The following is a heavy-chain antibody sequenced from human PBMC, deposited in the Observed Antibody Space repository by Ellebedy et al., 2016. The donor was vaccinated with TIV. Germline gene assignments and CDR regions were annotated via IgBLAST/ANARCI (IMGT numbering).Heavy chain of an antibody. J-gene: IGHJ5*02. CDR3: ARHLLIALAGSESPWFDP. V-gene: IGHV5-10-1*01. CDR1: GYTFTSYW. Sequence: PGGSLRLSCKGSGYTFTSYWISWVRQMPGKGLEWMGRIDPSDSYTNYSPSFQGHVTISVDKSISTAYLEWSSLKASDTAMYYCARHLLIALAGSESPWFDPWGQGTLVTVSS. CDR2: IDPSDSYT. D-gene: IGHD6-13*01.